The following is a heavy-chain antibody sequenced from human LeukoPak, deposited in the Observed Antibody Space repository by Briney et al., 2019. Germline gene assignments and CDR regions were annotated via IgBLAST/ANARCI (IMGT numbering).Heavy chain of an antibody. CDR2: ISSSSSYI. D-gene: IGHD3-22*01. J-gene: IGHJ4*02. CDR1: GFTFSSYS. V-gene: IGHV3-21*01. CDR3: ARGGYYERGPFDY. Sequence: GGSLRLSCAASGFTFSSYSMNWVRQAPGKGLEWVSSISSSSSYIYYADSVKGRFTIPRDNAKNSLYLQMNSLRAEDTAVYYCARGGYYERGPFDYWGQGTLVTVSS.